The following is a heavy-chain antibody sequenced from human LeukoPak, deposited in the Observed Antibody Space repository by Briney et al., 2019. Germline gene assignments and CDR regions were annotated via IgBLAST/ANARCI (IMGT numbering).Heavy chain of an antibody. D-gene: IGHD6-13*01. CDR1: GGSISSYY. CDR2: TYYSGST. Sequence: PSETLSLTCTVSGGSISSYYWSWIRQPPGKGLEWIGYTYYSGSTDYNPSLKSRVTISVDTSRNQFSLRLSSVTAADTAVYYCARVTGYMTEDFFDYWGQGTLVTV. V-gene: IGHV4-59*01. J-gene: IGHJ4*02. CDR3: ARVTGYMTEDFFDY.